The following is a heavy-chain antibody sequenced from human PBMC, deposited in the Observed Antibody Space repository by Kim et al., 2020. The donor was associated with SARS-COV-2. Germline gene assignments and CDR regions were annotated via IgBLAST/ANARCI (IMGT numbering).Heavy chain of an antibody. J-gene: IGHJ4*02. D-gene: IGHD6-19*01. Sequence: GGSLRLSCAASGFTFSSYSMNWVRQAPGKWLEWVSSISSSSSYIYYADSVKGRFTISRDNAKNSLYLQMNSLRAEDTAVYYCARDLYSSGCSDYWGQGTLVTVSS. CDR1: GFTFSSYS. V-gene: IGHV3-21*04. CDR3: ARDLYSSGCSDY. CDR2: ISSSSSYI.